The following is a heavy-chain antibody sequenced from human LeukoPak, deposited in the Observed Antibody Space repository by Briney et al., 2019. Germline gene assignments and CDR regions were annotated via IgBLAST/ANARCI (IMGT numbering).Heavy chain of an antibody. D-gene: IGHD2-21*02. V-gene: IGHV3-21*01. CDR1: GFTFRSYG. J-gene: IGHJ4*02. Sequence: GGSLRLSCAASGFTFRSYGMTWVRQAPGKGLEWVSAISGSGDSTYYADSVKGRFTISRDNAKNSLYLQMNSLRAEDTAVYYCARDRGGDKKFDYWGQGTLVTVSS. CDR2: ISGSGDST. CDR3: ARDRGGDKKFDY.